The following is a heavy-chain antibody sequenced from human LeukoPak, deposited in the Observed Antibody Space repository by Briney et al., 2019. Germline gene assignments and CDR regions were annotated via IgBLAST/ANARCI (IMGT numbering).Heavy chain of an antibody. CDR1: GYIFTGYY. CDR2: ISPGGGST. CDR3: GRVTFYAFDI. Sequence: ASVKVSCKTSGYIFTGYYMHWVRQAPGQGLEWMGIISPGGGSTTYAQELQGRVTMTRDTSTRTVYMELSSLRSEDTAVYYCGRVTFYAFDIWGQEETVAASS. J-gene: IGHJ3*02. D-gene: IGHD3-3*02. V-gene: IGHV1-46*01.